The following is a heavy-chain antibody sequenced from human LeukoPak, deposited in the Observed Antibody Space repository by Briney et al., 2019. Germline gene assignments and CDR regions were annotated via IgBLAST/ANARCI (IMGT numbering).Heavy chain of an antibody. J-gene: IGHJ4*02. D-gene: IGHD2-15*01. CDR2: ISAYNGNT. CDR1: GYTFTSYG. CDR3: ARGLSCSGNTCYAAHFDS. Sequence: ASVKVSCKASGYTFTSYGISWVRQAPGQGLEWMGWISAYNGNTNYAQKFQGRVAMTRDTSTSTAYMEPRSLRSDDTAVYYCARGLSCSGNTCYAAHFDSWGQGTLVTVSS. V-gene: IGHV1-18*01.